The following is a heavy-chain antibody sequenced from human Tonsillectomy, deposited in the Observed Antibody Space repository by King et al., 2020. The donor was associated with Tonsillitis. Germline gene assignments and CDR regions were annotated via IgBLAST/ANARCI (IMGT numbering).Heavy chain of an antibody. Sequence: QLVQSGAEVKKAGSSVKVSCKASGGTFSSYGISWVRQAPGQGLEWMGRIIPILGITNYAQDFQGRVTITADKSTSTAYMALSSLRSEDTAVYYCARDRLEVAPCDDWGQGTLVTVSS. CDR1: GGTFSSYG. CDR2: IIPILGIT. J-gene: IGHJ4*02. V-gene: IGHV1-69*09. CDR3: ARDRLEVAPCDD. D-gene: IGHD6-19*01.